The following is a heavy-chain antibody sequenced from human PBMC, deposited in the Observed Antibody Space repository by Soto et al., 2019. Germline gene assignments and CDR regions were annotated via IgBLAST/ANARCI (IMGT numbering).Heavy chain of an antibody. Sequence: SETLSVTCTVSGGSISSYYWSWIRHPPGKGLEWIGYIYYSGSTNYNPSLKSRVTISVDTSKNQFSLKLSSVTAADTAVYYCARLEVGSNYYYYHMAVWGKGTTVTVSS. CDR1: GGSISSYY. CDR3: ARLEVGSNYYYYHMAV. V-gene: IGHV4-59*08. D-gene: IGHD1-26*01. CDR2: IYYSGST. J-gene: IGHJ6*03.